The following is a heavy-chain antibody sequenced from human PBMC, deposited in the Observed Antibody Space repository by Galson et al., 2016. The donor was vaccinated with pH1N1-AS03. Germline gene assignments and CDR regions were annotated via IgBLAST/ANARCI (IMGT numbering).Heavy chain of an antibody. V-gene: IGHV3-33*01. CDR3: ARPAHDFGRPYHMDV. CDR2: IWYDGSKE. Sequence: SLRLSCAASGFTFRSFGMHWVRQAPGKGLEWVAVIWYDGSKEEYADSVKGRFTISRDNSKNTLFLQMKCLGVEDTAVYYCARPAHDFGRPYHMDVWGQGTTVTVSS. J-gene: IGHJ6*02. CDR1: GFTFRSFG. D-gene: IGHD3/OR15-3a*01.